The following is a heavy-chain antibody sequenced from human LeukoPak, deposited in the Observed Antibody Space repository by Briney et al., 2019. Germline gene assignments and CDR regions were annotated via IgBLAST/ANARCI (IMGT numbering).Heavy chain of an antibody. CDR3: ANILGSCSGGSCYSREYAFDI. D-gene: IGHD2-15*01. CDR2: IYYSGST. Sequence: NPSETLSLTCTVSGGSISSSSYYWGWIRQPPGKGLEWIGSIYYSGSTYYNPSLKSRVTISVDTSKNQFSLKLSSVTAADPAVYYCANILGSCSGGSCYSREYAFDIWGQGTLVTVSS. J-gene: IGHJ3*02. V-gene: IGHV4-39*01. CDR1: GGSISSSSYY.